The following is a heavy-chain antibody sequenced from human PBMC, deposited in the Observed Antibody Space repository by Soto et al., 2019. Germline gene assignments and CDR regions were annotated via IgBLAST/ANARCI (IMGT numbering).Heavy chain of an antibody. CDR2: ISAYNGNT. J-gene: IGHJ5*02. V-gene: IGHV1-18*01. CDR3: ARDDVVAARRRSFDP. Sequence: ASVKVSCKASGYTFTSYGISWVRQAPGQGLEWMGWISAYNGNTNYAQKLQGRVTMTTDTSTSTAYMELRSLRSDDTAVYYCARDDVVAARRRSFDPRGQGTLVTLSS. D-gene: IGHD6-6*01. CDR1: GYTFTSYG.